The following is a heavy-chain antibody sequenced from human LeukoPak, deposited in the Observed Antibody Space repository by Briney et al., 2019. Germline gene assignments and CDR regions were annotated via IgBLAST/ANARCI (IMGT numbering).Heavy chain of an antibody. Sequence: ASVKVSCKASGYTFTSYGISWVRQAPGQGLEWMGWISAHNGNTNYEEKLQGRVTMTTDTSTSTAYMELRSLRSDDTAVYYCARDKGTVATYYYCYMDVWGKGTTVTVSS. CDR3: ARDKGTVATYYYCYMDV. CDR2: ISAHNGNT. CDR1: GYTFTSYG. J-gene: IGHJ6*03. D-gene: IGHD6-19*01. V-gene: IGHV1-18*01.